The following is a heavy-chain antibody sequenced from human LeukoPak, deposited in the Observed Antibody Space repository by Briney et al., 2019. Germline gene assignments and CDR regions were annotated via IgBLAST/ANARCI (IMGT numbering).Heavy chain of an antibody. Sequence: GGSLGLSCAASGFTFSSYAMHWVRQAPGKGLEWVAVISYDGSNKYYADSVKGRFTISRDNSKNTLYLQMNSLRAEDTAVYYCARDFSSGWYSYYYYYYGMDVWGQGTTVTVSS. CDR1: GFTFSSYA. V-gene: IGHV3-30*04. D-gene: IGHD6-19*01. J-gene: IGHJ6*02. CDR3: ARDFSSGWYSYYYYYYGMDV. CDR2: ISYDGSNK.